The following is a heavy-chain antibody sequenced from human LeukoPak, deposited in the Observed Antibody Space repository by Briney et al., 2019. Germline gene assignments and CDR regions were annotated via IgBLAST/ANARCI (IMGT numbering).Heavy chain of an antibody. V-gene: IGHV3-30*02. CDR3: AKDRGSAFDY. D-gene: IGHD1-26*01. CDR1: GFTFSSYG. J-gene: IGHJ4*02. CDR2: IRYDGSSK. Sequence: PGGSLRLSCAASGFTFSSYGMHWVRQAPGKGLEWVAFIRYDGSSKYYADSVKGRFTISRDNSKNTLYLQMNSLRVEDTAVYYCAKDRGSAFDYWGQGTLVTVSS.